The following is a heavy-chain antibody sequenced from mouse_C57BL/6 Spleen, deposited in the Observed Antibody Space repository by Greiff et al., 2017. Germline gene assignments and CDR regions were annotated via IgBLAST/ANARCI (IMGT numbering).Heavy chain of an antibody. CDR1: GFSLTSYG. CDR2: IWSDGST. V-gene: IGHV2-6*03. Sequence: VQLVESGPGLVAPSQSLSITCTVSGFSLTSYGVHWVRQPPGQGLEWLVVIWSDGSTTYNSALKSRLSSSKDNSKSQVFLKMNSLQTDDTAMYYCASYDYDGAWFAYWGQGTLVTVSA. D-gene: IGHD2-4*01. J-gene: IGHJ3*01. CDR3: ASYDYDGAWFAY.